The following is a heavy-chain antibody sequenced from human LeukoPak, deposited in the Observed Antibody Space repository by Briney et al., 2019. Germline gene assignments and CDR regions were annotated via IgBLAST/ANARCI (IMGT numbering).Heavy chain of an antibody. CDR1: GGTFSSYA. V-gene: IGHV1-46*01. Sequence: ASVKVSCKASGGTFSSYAISWVRQAPGQGLEWMGIINPSGGSTSYAQKFQGRVTMTRDTSTSTVYMELSSLRSEDTAVYYCARGPSSGYLNPDYWGQGTLVTVSS. J-gene: IGHJ4*02. CDR3: ARGPSSGYLNPDY. D-gene: IGHD3-22*01. CDR2: INPSGGST.